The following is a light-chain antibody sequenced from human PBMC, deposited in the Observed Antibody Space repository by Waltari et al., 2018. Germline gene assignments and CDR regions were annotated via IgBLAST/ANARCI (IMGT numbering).Light chain of an antibody. CDR3: QQTYSIPYT. V-gene: IGKV1-39*01. CDR1: QTINKF. J-gene: IGKJ2*01. Sequence: DIQMTQSPSSLSASVGDRITISCRANQTINKFLNLYQQKGSKAPKLLIFSASSLQSGVPLSFSGSGSGTDFTLTISSLQPEDFATYYCQQTYSIPYTFGQGTNLEI. CDR2: SAS.